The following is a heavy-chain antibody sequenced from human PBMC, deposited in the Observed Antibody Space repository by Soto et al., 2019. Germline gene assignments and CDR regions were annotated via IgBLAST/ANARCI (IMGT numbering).Heavy chain of an antibody. CDR1: GYTFTSYY. Sequence: QVQLVQSGAEVKKPGASVKISCKASGYTFTSYYMHWVRQAPGQGLEWMGIINPSGGSTNYAQKLHGRVAMTRDTSTSTVDMELNSLRSEDTAVYYCARPPYPGCINAVCYPLDYWCQGTLVTVSS. J-gene: IGHJ4*02. D-gene: IGHD2-8*01. CDR2: INPSGGST. CDR3: ARPPYPGCINAVCYPLDY. V-gene: IGHV1-46*01.